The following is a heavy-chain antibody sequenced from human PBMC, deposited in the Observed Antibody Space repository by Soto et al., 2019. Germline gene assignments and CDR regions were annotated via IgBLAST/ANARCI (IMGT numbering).Heavy chain of an antibody. CDR2: MNPNSGNT. CDR3: ARDRAVLVPAALNDYYYYGMDV. J-gene: IGHJ6*02. Sequence: QVQLVQSGAEVKKPGASVKVSCKASGYTFTSYDINWVRQATGQGLEWRGWMNPNSGNTGYAQKFQGRGTMTRNTSISTAYMELSSLRSEDTAVYYCARDRAVLVPAALNDYYYYGMDVWGQGTTVTVSS. CDR1: GYTFTSYD. D-gene: IGHD2-2*01. V-gene: IGHV1-8*01.